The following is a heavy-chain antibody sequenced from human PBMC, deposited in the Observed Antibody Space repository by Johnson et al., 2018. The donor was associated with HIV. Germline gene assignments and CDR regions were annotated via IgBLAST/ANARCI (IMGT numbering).Heavy chain of an antibody. Sequence: QVQLVESGGGVVQPGRSLRLSCAASGFTFSSYAMHWVRQAPGKGLEWVAVISYDGSNKYYADSVKGRFTISRHNSKNTLYLQMNSLRAEDTAGYYCARSDPSTLLWFGDNDAFDSWGQGTMVTVSS. J-gene: IGHJ3*02. CDR3: ARSDPSTLLWFGDNDAFDS. V-gene: IGHV3-30*14. CDR1: GFTFSSYA. CDR2: ISYDGSNK. D-gene: IGHD3-10*01.